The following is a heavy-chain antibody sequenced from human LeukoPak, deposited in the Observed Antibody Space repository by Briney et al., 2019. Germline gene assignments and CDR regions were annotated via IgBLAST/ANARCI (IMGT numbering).Heavy chain of an antibody. Sequence: GRSLRLSCAASGFTFSSYAMHWVRQAPGKGLEWVAVISYDGSNKYYADSVKGRFTISRDNSKNTLYLQMNSLRAEDTAVYHCARDDSPGYYDSSGYFDYWGLGTLVTVSS. CDR1: GFTFSSYA. J-gene: IGHJ4*02. CDR2: ISYDGSNK. D-gene: IGHD3-22*01. CDR3: ARDDSPGYYDSSGYFDY. V-gene: IGHV3-30*04.